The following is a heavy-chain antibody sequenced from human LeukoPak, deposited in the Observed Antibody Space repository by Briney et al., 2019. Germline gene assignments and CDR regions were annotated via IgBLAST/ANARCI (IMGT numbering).Heavy chain of an antibody. CDR3: ARGYSSPVPNFDY. Sequence: GASVTVSCKASGYTFTGYYMHWGRQAPGQGLEWMGWINPNNGGTSYAQKFQGRVTMTRDTSITTSYMELPSLTSDDTAVYYCARGYSSPVPNFDYWGQGTLVTVSS. V-gene: IGHV1-2*02. CDR1: GYTFTGYY. CDR2: INPNNGGT. J-gene: IGHJ4*02. D-gene: IGHD6-13*01.